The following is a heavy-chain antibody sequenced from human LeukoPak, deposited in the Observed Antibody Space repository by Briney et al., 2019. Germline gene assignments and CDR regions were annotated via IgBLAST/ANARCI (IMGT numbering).Heavy chain of an antibody. CDR3: ARDSSHPYGSGSYSNGEYYYYGMDV. J-gene: IGHJ6*02. D-gene: IGHD3-10*01. CDR2: IWYDGSNK. CDR1: GFIFSSYG. V-gene: IGHV3-33*01. Sequence: GRSPRRSCAASGFIFSSYGMHWVRQAPGKGLEWVADIWYDGSNKYYADSVKGRFTISRDNSKNTLYLQMNRLRAGDTAVYYCARDSSHPYGSGSYSNGEYYYYGMDVWGQGTTVTVSS.